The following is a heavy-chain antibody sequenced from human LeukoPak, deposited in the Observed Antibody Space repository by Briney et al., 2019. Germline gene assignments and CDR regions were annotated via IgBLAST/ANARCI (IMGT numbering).Heavy chain of an antibody. V-gene: IGHV4-30-4*01. CDR3: ARLKEQWSPVTWFDP. J-gene: IGHJ5*02. D-gene: IGHD6-19*01. Sequence: SETLSLTCTVPGGSISSGDYYWSWIRQPPGKGLEWIGYIYYSGNTYYNPSLKSRVTISVDTSKNQFSLKLSSVTAADTAVYYCARLKEQWSPVTWFDPWGQGTLVTVSS. CDR1: GGSISSGDYY. CDR2: IYYSGNT.